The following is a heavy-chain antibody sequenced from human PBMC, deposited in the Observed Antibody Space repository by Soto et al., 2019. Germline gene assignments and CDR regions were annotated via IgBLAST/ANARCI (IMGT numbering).Heavy chain of an antibody. J-gene: IGHJ6*02. CDR3: ARGRYPYYYYYGMDV. Sequence: SVKVSCKASGGTFSSYAISWVRQAPGQGLEWMGGIIPIFGTANYAQKFQGRVTITADESTSTAYMELSSLRSEDTAVYYCARGRYPYYYYYGMDVWGQGTKVTVSS. V-gene: IGHV1-69*13. D-gene: IGHD1-1*01. CDR1: GGTFSSYA. CDR2: IIPIFGTA.